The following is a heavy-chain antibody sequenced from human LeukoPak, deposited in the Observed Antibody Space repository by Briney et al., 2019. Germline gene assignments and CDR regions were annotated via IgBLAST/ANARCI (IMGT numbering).Heavy chain of an antibody. CDR3: ARGISVTNYYYYYGMDV. D-gene: IGHD4-11*01. Sequence: SETLSLTCTVSGGSISSDSYYWAWIRQPPGKGLEWIASIYYSGSTYYNPSLKSRVTISVDTSKNQFSLKLSSVTAADTAVYYCARGISVTNYYYYYGMDVWGQGTTVTVSS. CDR1: GGSISSDSYY. CDR2: IYYSGST. J-gene: IGHJ6*02. V-gene: IGHV4-39*07.